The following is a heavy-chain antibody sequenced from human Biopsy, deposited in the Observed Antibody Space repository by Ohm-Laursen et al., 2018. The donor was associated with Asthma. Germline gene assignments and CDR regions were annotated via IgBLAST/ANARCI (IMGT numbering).Heavy chain of an antibody. CDR3: ASDFPKDYVRYNFQF. Sequence: SSVKVSCKVSGYSLTALSMHWVRQAPGQGLEWMGGHDHEEGGTVNARRFQGRVTMTEDTSTDTAYMELSSLSSDDTAVYYCASDFPKDYVRYNFQFWGQGTLVTVSS. J-gene: IGHJ4*02. CDR1: GYSLTALS. CDR2: HDHEEGGT. V-gene: IGHV1-24*01. D-gene: IGHD4-17*01.